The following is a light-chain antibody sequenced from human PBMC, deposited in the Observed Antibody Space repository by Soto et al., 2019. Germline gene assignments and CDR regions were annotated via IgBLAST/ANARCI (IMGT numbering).Light chain of an antibody. CDR3: QQHNTYSRT. Sequence: DIQKPQAAAALSAYVGDRVTITCRASQTISRWLAWYQQKPGKAPKLLIYLASNLEDGVPSRFSGSGSGTEFTLTISSIQPDDFAIHYSQQHNTYSRTLAPGPRVDIK. J-gene: IGKJ1*01. V-gene: IGKV1-5*03. CDR2: LAS. CDR1: QTISRW.